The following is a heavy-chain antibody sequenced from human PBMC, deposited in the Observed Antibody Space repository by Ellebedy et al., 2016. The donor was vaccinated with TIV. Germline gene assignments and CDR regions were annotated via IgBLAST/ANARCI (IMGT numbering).Heavy chain of an antibody. CDR2: ITGSSSTI. V-gene: IGHV3-48*02. J-gene: IGHJ4*02. CDR3: AREVPGDYSGNLFIDH. Sequence: GGSLRLXXEASGFTFSSWWMSWVRHAPGKGLEWISYITGSSSTIYYADSVKGRFTISRDNAENSVYLQMYSLRDEDTAVYYCAREVPGDYSGNLFIDHWGQGTLVTVSS. CDR1: GFTFSSWW. D-gene: IGHD4-23*01.